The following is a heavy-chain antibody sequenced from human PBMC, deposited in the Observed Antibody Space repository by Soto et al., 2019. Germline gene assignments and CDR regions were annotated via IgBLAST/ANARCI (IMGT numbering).Heavy chain of an antibody. CDR1: GFTVSSNY. CDR3: ARVEAGNWFDP. CDR2: IYSGGST. V-gene: IGHV3-53*01. J-gene: IGHJ5*02. Sequence: GGSLRLSCAASGFTVSSNYMSWVRQAPGKGLEWVSVIYSGGSTYYADSVKGRFTISRDNSKNTLYLQMNSLRAEDTAVYYCARVEAGNWFDPWGQGTLVTVSS.